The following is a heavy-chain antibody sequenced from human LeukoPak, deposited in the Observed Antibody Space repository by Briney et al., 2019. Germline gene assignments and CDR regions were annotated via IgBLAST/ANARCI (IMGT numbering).Heavy chain of an antibody. CDR3: ARDLGNDILTGYYVPYFDY. J-gene: IGHJ4*02. Sequence: GASVKVSCKASGYTFTGYYMHWVRQAPEEGLEWMGWINPNNGGTNYAPKFQGRVTMTTDTSTSTAYMELRSLRSDDTAVYFCARDLGNDILTGYYVPYFDYWGQGTLVTVSS. CDR2: INPNNGGT. V-gene: IGHV1-2*02. CDR1: GYTFTGYY. D-gene: IGHD3-9*01.